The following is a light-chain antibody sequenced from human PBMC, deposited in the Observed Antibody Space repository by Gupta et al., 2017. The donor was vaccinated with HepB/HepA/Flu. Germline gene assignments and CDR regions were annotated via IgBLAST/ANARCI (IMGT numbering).Light chain of an antibody. Sequence: AIRMTQSPSSFSASTGDRVTITCRASQDIYSYVAWFQQKPGKAPMLLIYAASILQSGVPSRFSGSGFGTDFTLTISSMQSEDFATYYCQQDFAYPLTFGGGSKVDIK. CDR3: QQDFAYPLT. CDR2: AAS. V-gene: IGKV1-8*01. J-gene: IGKJ4*01. CDR1: QDIYSY.